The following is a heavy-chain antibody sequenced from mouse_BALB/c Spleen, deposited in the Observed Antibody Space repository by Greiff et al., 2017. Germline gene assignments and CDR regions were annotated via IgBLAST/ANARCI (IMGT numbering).Heavy chain of an antibody. J-gene: IGHJ3*01. Sequence: DVKLQESGPGLVKPSQSLSLTCSVTGYSITSGYYWNWIRQFPGNKLEWMGYISYDGSNNYNPSLKNRISITRDTSKNQFFLKLNSVTTEDTATYYCATSTTVVPFAYWGQGTLVTVSA. D-gene: IGHD1-1*01. CDR2: ISYDGSN. CDR3: ATSTTVVPFAY. V-gene: IGHV3-6*02. CDR1: GYSITSGYY.